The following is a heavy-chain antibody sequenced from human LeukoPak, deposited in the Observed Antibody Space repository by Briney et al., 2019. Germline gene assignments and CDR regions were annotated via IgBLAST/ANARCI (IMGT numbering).Heavy chain of an antibody. Sequence: GGSLRLPCAASGFTFGSYAMSWVRQAPGKGLEWVSAITDSGGDTYYADSVKGRFTISRDNSKNTLYLQMNSLRAEDTAVYYCAKGSSPSRPYYFDYWGQGTLVTVSS. CDR2: ITDSGGDT. CDR1: GFTFGSYA. V-gene: IGHV3-23*01. CDR3: AKGSSPSRPYYFDY. D-gene: IGHD1-26*01. J-gene: IGHJ4*02.